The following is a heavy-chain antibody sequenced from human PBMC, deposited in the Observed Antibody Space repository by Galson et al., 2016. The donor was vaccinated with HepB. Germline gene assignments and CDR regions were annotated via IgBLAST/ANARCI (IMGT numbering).Heavy chain of an antibody. CDR3: ARPLESGGGYSNDAFDI. Sequence: SLRLSCAASGFTFSTYGMHWVRQAPGKGLEWVAVISFDGTNKYYADSVKGRFTISRDNSKNTLYLRMNSLRLDDTAVYYCARPLESGGGYSNDAFDIWGQGTVVSVSS. J-gene: IGHJ3*02. V-gene: IGHV3-30*03. D-gene: IGHD1-26*01. CDR2: ISFDGTNK. CDR1: GFTFSTYG.